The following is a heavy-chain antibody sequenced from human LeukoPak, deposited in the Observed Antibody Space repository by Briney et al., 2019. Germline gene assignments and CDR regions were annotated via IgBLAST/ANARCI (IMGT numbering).Heavy chain of an antibody. CDR2: ISSSGSTI. J-gene: IGHJ4*02. D-gene: IGHD5-12*01. CDR3: ARVDIVATPYSYYFDY. Sequence: PGGPLRLSCAASGFTFSSYEMNWVRQAPGKGLEWVSYISSSGSTIYYADSVKGRFTISRDNAKNSLYLQMNSLRAEDTAVYYCARVDIVATPYSYYFDYWGQGTLVTVSS. CDR1: GFTFSSYE. V-gene: IGHV3-48*03.